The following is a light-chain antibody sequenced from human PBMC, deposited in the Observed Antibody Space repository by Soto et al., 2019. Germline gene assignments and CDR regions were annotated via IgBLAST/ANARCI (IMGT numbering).Light chain of an antibody. CDR1: TSNIGSNY. V-gene: IGLV1-47*01. J-gene: IGLJ2*01. CDR3: AARDDRLSVV. CDR2: RNN. Sequence: QSVLTQPPSASGTPGQRVTIACSGSTSNIGSNYVSWYQHLPGTAPKLLIYRNNQRPSGVPDRFSGSKSGTSASLAISGPRSEDEANYYCAARDDRLSVVFGGGTKLTVL.